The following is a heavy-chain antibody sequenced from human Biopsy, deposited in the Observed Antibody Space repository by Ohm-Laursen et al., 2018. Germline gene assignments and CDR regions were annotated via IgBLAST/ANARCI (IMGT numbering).Heavy chain of an antibody. Sequence: EASVKVSCKASGYSFTSYYMHWVRQAPGQGLEWMGMINPSGSTTSYLQIFQGRVTMTRDTSKSTVYMELSSLRSADTAVYFCARNTGWYGDLYYFDYWGQGTLVTVSS. CDR1: GYSFTSYY. CDR2: INPSGSTT. CDR3: ARNTGWYGDLYYFDY. J-gene: IGHJ4*02. D-gene: IGHD6-19*01. V-gene: IGHV1-46*01.